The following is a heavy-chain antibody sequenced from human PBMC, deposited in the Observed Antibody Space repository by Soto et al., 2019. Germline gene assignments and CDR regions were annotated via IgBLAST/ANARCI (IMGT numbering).Heavy chain of an antibody. CDR2: IYYSGST. J-gene: IGHJ4*02. Sequence: PSETLSLTCTVSGGSISSGDYYWSWIRQPPGKGLEWIGYIYYSGSTYYNPSLKSRVTISVDTSKNQFSLKLSSVTAADTAVYYCARIVVPAAMPELIDYWGQGTLVTVSS. CDR1: GGSISSGDYY. CDR3: ARIVVPAAMPELIDY. D-gene: IGHD2-2*01. V-gene: IGHV4-30-4*01.